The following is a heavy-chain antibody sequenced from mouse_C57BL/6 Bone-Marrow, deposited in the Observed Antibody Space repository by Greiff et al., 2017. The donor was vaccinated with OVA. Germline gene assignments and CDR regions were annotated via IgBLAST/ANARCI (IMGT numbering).Heavy chain of an antibody. CDR1: GFSLSTSGMG. CDR2: IYWDDDK. J-gene: IGHJ1*03. D-gene: IGHD1-1*01. CDR3: ARREYYGRGGYFDV. Sequence: QVQLKESGPGILQSSQTLSLTCSFSGFSLSTSGMGVSWIRQPSGKGLEWLAHIYWDDDKRYNPSLKSRLTLSKDTSRNQVFLKITSVDTADTATYYCARREYYGRGGYFDVWGTGTTVTVSS. V-gene: IGHV8-12*01.